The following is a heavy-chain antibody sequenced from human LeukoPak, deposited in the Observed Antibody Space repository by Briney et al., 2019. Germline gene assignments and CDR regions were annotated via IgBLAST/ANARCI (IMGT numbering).Heavy chain of an antibody. CDR3: AADLGFKNYDILTGYYPYNWFDP. CDR1: GYTFTSYG. J-gene: IGHJ5*02. CDR2: ISAYNGNT. V-gene: IGHV1-18*01. Sequence: GASVKVSCKASGYTFTSYGISWVRQAPGQGLEWMGWISAYNGNTNYAQKLQGRVTMTTDTSTSTAYMELSSLRSEDTAVYYCAADLGFKNYDILTGYYPYNWFDPWGQGTLVTVSS. D-gene: IGHD3-9*01.